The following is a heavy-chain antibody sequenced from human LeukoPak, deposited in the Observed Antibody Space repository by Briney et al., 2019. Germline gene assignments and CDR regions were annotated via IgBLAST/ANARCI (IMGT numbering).Heavy chain of an antibody. D-gene: IGHD5-12*01. CDR1: EFTVSSYS. Sequence: PGGSLRLSCAASEFTVSSYSMNWVRQAPGKGLEWLSYITGSGSGIKYADFVKGRFTISRDNAKNTLYLQMNSLRDEDTAVYYCASPHSGYGWGQGTVVTVSS. CDR2: ITGSGSGI. CDR3: ASPHSGYG. J-gene: IGHJ4*02. V-gene: IGHV3-48*02.